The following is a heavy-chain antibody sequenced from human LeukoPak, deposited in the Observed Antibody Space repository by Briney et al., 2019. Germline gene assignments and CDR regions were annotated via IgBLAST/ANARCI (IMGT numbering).Heavy chain of an antibody. J-gene: IGHJ4*02. CDR1: GVTLSDHY. CDR2: ARNKANSYTT. V-gene: IGHV3-72*01. D-gene: IGHD1-26*01. Sequence: DGSLRLSCAASGVTLSDHYMEWVRQATVKGLEGGGGARNKANSYTTEYAAYVKGRFTISRDDSKNSVYLQMNSLKTEDTAVYYCVRAHLYSSAWQLDFWGQGTLVTVYS. CDR3: VRAHLYSSAWQLDF.